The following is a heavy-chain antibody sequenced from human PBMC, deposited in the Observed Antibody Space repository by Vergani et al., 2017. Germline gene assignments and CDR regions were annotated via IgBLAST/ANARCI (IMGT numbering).Heavy chain of an antibody. CDR2: IHPADSDT. D-gene: IGHD3-22*01. Sequence: EVQLVQSGAEVKKPGESLKISCQISGYSFTNYWIGWVRQLPGKGLEWMGIIHPADSDTRSSPPCQGKVTISVDKSISTAYLQRGSLRASDSAMYYCARRYGRDSSGSKYFDYWGQGALVTVSS. V-gene: IGHV5-51*01. J-gene: IGHJ4*02. CDR1: GYSFTNYW. CDR3: ARRYGRDSSGSKYFDY.